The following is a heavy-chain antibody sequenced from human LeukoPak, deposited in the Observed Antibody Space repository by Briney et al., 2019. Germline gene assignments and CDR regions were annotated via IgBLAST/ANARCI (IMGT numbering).Heavy chain of an antibody. CDR2: INPNSGGT. Sequence: ASVKVSCKASGYTFTGYYMHWVRQAPGQRLEWMGWINPNSGGTNYAQKFQGRVTMTRDTSISTAYMELSRLRSDDTAVYYCAPDSPYSSSWYPFDYWGQGTLVTVSS. D-gene: IGHD6-13*01. J-gene: IGHJ4*02. CDR1: GYTFTGYY. V-gene: IGHV1-2*02. CDR3: APDSPYSSSWYPFDY.